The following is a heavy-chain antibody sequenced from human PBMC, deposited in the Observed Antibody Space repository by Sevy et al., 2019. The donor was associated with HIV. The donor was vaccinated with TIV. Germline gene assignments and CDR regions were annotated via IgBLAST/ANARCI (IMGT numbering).Heavy chain of an antibody. CDR3: ATRSYCSGGSCSGPFDY. D-gene: IGHD2-15*01. Sequence: GGSLRLSCAASGFTFSSYAMSWVRQAPGKGLEWVSAISGSGGSTYYADSVKGRFTISRANSKNTLYLQMNSIRAEDKAVYYCATRSYCSGGSCSGPFDYWGQGTVVTISS. J-gene: IGHJ4*02. CDR1: GFTFSSYA. CDR2: ISGSGGST. V-gene: IGHV3-23*01.